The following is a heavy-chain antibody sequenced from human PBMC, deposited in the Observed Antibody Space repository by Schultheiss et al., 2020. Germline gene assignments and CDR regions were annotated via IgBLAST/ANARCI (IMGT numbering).Heavy chain of an antibody. CDR3: VKDHLRGWLQFYPPLGY. Sequence: GGSLRLSCTASGFTFSSYAMSWVRQAPGKGLEWVSAISSNGGSTYYADSVKGRFTISRDNSKNTLYLQMSSLRAEDTAVYYCVKDHLRGWLQFYPPLGYWGQGTLVNVSS. CDR1: GFTFSSYA. D-gene: IGHD5-24*01. CDR2: ISSNGGST. V-gene: IGHV3-64D*09. J-gene: IGHJ4*02.